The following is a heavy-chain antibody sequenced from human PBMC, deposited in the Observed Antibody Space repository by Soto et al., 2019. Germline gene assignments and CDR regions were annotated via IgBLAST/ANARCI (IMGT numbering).Heavy chain of an antibody. J-gene: IGHJ5*02. Sequence: SETLSLTCTVSGGSISSYYWSWIRQPPGKGLEWIGYIYYSGSTNYNPSLKSRVTISVDTSKNQFSLKLSSVTAADTAVYYCARLYPRGWFDPWGQGTLVTVSS. D-gene: IGHD2-8*01. CDR3: ARLYPRGWFDP. V-gene: IGHV4-59*01. CDR2: IYYSGST. CDR1: GGSISSYY.